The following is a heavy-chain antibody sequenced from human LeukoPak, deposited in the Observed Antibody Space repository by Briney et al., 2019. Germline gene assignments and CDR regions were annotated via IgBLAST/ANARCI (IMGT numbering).Heavy chain of an antibody. D-gene: IGHD5-12*01. Sequence: SETLSLTCIVSGGSINNHYWTWIRQTPGKGLEWIGDIHYTGTTKYNASLKSRVTISIDTSKNQFSLELSSVTATDTAVYFCATNRAGAYDRPFDIWGQGTMVTVSS. V-gene: IGHV4-59*08. CDR3: ATNRAGAYDRPFDI. CDR1: GGSINNHY. J-gene: IGHJ3*02. CDR2: IHYTGTT.